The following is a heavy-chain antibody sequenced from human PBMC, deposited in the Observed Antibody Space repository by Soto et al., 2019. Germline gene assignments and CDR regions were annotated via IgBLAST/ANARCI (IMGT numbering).Heavy chain of an antibody. CDR3: AKDISPGAEDYGDFGQLDY. CDR1: GFTFDDYT. V-gene: IGHV3-43*01. CDR2: ISWDGGST. Sequence: EVQLVESGGVVVQPGGSLRLSCAASGFTFDDYTMHWVRQAPGKGLEWVSLISWDGGSTYYADSVKGRFTISRDNSKNSLYLQMNSLRTEDTALYYCAKDISPGAEDYGDFGQLDYWGQGTLVTVSS. D-gene: IGHD4-17*01. J-gene: IGHJ4*02.